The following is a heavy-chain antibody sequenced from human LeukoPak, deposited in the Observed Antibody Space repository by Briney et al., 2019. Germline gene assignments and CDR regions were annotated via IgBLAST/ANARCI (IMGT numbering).Heavy chain of an antibody. J-gene: IGHJ4*02. CDR3: ARERGGGSYSLDY. V-gene: IGHV1-46*01. Sequence: ASVKVSCKASRYTFTSYYMHWGRQAPGQGLEWMGIINPSGGSTSYGQKFQGRVTMTRDMSTSTVYMELSSLRSEDTAVYYCARERGGGSYSLDYWGQGTLVTVSS. CDR2: INPSGGST. D-gene: IGHD1-26*01. CDR1: RYTFTSYY.